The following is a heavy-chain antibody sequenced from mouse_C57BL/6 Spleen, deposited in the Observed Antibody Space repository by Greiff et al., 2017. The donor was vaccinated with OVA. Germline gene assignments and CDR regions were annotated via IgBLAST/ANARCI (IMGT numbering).Heavy chain of an antibody. D-gene: IGHD1-1*01. CDR2: INPNNGGT. CDR3: ARIGYGSSYYFDY. J-gene: IGHJ2*01. Sequence: VQLQQSGPELVKPGASVKMSCKASGYPFTDYNMHWVKQSHGKSLEWIGYINPNNGGTSYNQKFKGKATLTVDKSSSTAYMELRSLTSEDSAVYYCARIGYGSSYYFDYWGQGATLTVSS. V-gene: IGHV1-22*01. CDR1: GYPFTDYN.